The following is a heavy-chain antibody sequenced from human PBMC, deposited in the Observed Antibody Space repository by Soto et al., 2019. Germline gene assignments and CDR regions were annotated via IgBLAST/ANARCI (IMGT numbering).Heavy chain of an antibody. CDR2: ISDDGSSK. V-gene: IGHV3-30*18. Sequence: QVLLVESGGGVVQPGRSLRISCAVSGFTFSSFGMHWVRQAPGKGLEWLAVISDDGSSKHYADSLKGRFTISRDNSNNTLYLQMDRLGPEDTAVYYCAKDRWGDFGDLNLPGYWGQGTLVTVSS. CDR3: AKDRWGDFGDLNLPGY. D-gene: IGHD4-17*01. CDR1: GFTFSSFG. J-gene: IGHJ4*02.